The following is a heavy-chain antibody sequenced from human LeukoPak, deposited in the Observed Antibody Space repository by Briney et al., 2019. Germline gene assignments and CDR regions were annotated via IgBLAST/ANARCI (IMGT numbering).Heavy chain of an antibody. J-gene: IGHJ5*02. Sequence: GESQKISCKGSGYSFTSYWIGWVRQMPGKGLEWMGIIYPGDSDTRYSPSFQGQVTISADKSISTAYLQWSSLKASDTAMYHCARHTYDCSSTSCYSFDPWGQGTLVTVSS. V-gene: IGHV5-51*01. CDR3: ARHTYDCSSTSCYSFDP. D-gene: IGHD2-2*02. CDR1: GYSFTSYW. CDR2: IYPGDSDT.